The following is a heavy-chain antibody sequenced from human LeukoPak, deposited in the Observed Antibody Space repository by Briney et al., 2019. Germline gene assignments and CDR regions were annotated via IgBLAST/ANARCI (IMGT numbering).Heavy chain of an antibody. J-gene: IGHJ4*02. CDR1: GGTFSSYA. CDR3: ARDVGATTDY. V-gene: IGHV1-69*05. CDR2: IIPIFGTA. Sequence: ASVKVSCKASGGTFSSYAISWVRQAPGQGLEWMGRIIPIFGTANYAQKFQGRVTITTDESTSTAYMELSSLRSEDTAVYYCARDVGATTDYWGQGTLVTVSS. D-gene: IGHD1-26*01.